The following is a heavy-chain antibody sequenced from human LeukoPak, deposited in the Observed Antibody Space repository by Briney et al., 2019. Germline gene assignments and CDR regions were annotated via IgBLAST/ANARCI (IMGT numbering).Heavy chain of an antibody. V-gene: IGHV3-23*01. D-gene: IGHD6-6*01. Sequence: GGSLRLSCAASGFTFSSSAMSWVRQAPGKGLEWVSAISNNGGYTYYADSVQGRFTISRDNSKSTLCLQMNSLRAEDTAVYYCAKDLSSIAARPFDYWGQGTLVTVSS. J-gene: IGHJ4*02. CDR1: GFTFSSSA. CDR3: AKDLSSIAARPFDY. CDR2: ISNNGGYT.